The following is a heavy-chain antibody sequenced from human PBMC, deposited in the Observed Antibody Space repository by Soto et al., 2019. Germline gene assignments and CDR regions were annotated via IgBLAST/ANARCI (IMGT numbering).Heavy chain of an antibody. CDR2: MTGDGRTT. J-gene: IGHJ4*02. Sequence: GGSLRLSCAASGFTFGDYWMHWVRQPPGKGPEWVSRMTGDGRTTQYADSVKGRFTASRDNAKSTLYLQMNSLRAEDTAVYYCATAEVDYWGPGTLVTV. V-gene: IGHV3-74*03. CDR3: ATAEVDY. CDR1: GFTFGDYW.